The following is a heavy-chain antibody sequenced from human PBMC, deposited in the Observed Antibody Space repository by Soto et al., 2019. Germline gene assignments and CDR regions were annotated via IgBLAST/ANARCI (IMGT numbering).Heavy chain of an antibody. D-gene: IGHD1-26*01. CDR2: IRSKANSYLI. CDR1: GFSFSDSA. Sequence: PGGSLRLSCAASGFSFSDSAMHWVRQASGKGLEWIARIRSKANSYLIAYDESVRGRFIISRDDSKNTAYLQMNDLNTEDTAIYYCARGGEMGLNGYWGQGTPVTVSS. CDR3: ARGGEMGLNGY. V-gene: IGHV3-73*01. J-gene: IGHJ4*02.